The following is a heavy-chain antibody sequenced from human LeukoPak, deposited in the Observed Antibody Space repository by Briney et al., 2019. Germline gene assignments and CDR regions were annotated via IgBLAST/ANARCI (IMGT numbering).Heavy chain of an antibody. CDR2: IFYSGST. CDR1: GGXISSYY. V-gene: IGHV4-59*01. Sequence: PSETLSLTCTVSGGXISSYYWTWIRQPPGKGLEWIGYIFYSGSTNYNPSLKSRVTMSVDTSKNQFSLNLTSVTAADTAVYYCARGAALGTFDYWGQGTLVTVSS. CDR3: ARGAALGTFDY. D-gene: IGHD3-3*02. J-gene: IGHJ4*02.